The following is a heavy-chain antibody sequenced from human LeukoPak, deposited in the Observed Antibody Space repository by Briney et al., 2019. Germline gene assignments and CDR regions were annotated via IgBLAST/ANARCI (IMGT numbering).Heavy chain of an antibody. J-gene: IGHJ4*02. CDR3: ARAFEAYCGGDCYSDY. CDR1: GYTFTNSY. Sequence: ASVKVSCKASGYTFTNSYIHWVRQAPGQVLEWMGLINPDGGNTNYAQNFQGRVTITRNTSISTAYMELSSLRSEDTAVYYCARAFEAYCGGDCYSDYWGQGTLVTVSS. D-gene: IGHD2-21*02. CDR2: INPDGGNT. V-gene: IGHV1-46*01.